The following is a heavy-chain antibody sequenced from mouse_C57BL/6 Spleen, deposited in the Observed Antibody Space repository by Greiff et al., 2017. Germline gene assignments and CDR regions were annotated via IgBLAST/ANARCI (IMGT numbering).Heavy chain of an antibody. CDR3: ARDSSGPWFGY. D-gene: IGHD3-2*02. CDR1: GFTFSDYG. Sequence: EVKLVESGGGLVKPGGSLKLSCAASGFTFSDYGMHWVRQAPERGLEWVAYISGGSSTIYYADTVKGRFPISRDNAKNTLFLQLTSLRCEDTAMYYCARDSSGPWFGYWGQGTLVTVSA. CDR2: ISGGSSTI. J-gene: IGHJ3*01. V-gene: IGHV5-17*01.